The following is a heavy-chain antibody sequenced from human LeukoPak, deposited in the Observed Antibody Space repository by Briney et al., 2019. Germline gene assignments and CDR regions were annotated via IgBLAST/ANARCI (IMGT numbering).Heavy chain of an antibody. CDR3: ARGGVLKSVDY. D-gene: IGHD3-16*01. J-gene: IGHJ4*02. V-gene: IGHV4-59*01. Sequence: SETLSLTCTVSGGSISSYYWTWIRQTPGKGLEWIGYVYDIGTTKYNPSLKSRVTISVDTSKNQFSLRLSSVTAADTAVYYCARGGVLKSVDYWGQGTLVAVSS. CDR2: VYDIGTT. CDR1: GGSISSYY.